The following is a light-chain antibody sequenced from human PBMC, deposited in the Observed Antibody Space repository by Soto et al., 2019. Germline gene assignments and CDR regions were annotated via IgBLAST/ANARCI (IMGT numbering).Light chain of an antibody. CDR3: QQYNHYSGLT. Sequence: DIQMTQSPSTLSASVGDRVTITCRASQSITRWLAWHQQKPGEAPKLLIYDASSLESGVPSRFSGSGSGTEFTLTISSLQPDDFATYYCQQYNHYSGLTFGGGTKVEIK. J-gene: IGKJ4*01. V-gene: IGKV1-5*01. CDR1: QSITRW. CDR2: DAS.